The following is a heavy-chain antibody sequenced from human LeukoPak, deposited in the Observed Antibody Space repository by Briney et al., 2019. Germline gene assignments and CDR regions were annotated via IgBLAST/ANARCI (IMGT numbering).Heavy chain of an antibody. CDR2: IRYDGSNK. V-gene: IGHV3-30*02. J-gene: IGHJ2*01. Sequence: GGSLRLSCAASGFTFSSYGMHWVRQAPGKGLEWVAFIRYDGSNKYYADSVKGRVTISRDNAKNTVYLEMNSLRAEDTAVYYCARGGLRNWYFDLWGRGTLVTVSS. CDR1: GFTFSSYG. CDR3: ARGGLRNWYFDL. D-gene: IGHD5-12*01.